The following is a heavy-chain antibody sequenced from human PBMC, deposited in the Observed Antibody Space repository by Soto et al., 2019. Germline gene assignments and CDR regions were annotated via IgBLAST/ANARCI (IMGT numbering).Heavy chain of an antibody. CDR3: ARAFPGYSYGRVYYYYYGMDV. V-gene: IGHV4-31*03. J-gene: IGHJ6*02. Sequence: PSETLSLTCTVSGGSISSGGYYWSWIRQHPGKGLEWIGYIYYSGSTYYNPSLKSRVTISVDTSKNQFSLKLSSVTAADTAVYYCARAFPGYSYGRVYYYYYGMDVWGQGTTVTVSS. CDR1: GGSISSGGYY. D-gene: IGHD5-18*01. CDR2: IYYSGST.